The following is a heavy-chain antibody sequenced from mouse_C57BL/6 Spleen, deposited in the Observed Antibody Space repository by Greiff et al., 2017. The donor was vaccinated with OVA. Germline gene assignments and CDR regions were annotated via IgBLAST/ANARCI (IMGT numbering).Heavy chain of an antibody. CDR1: GFTFSSYG. V-gene: IGHV5-6*02. Sequence: EVMLVESGGDLVKPGGSLKLSCAASGFTFSSYGMSWVRQTPDKRLEWVATISSGGSYTYYPDSVKGRFTISRDNAKNTLYLQMSSLKSEDTAMYYCARGSGSSNYFDYWGQGTTLTVSS. D-gene: IGHD1-1*01. CDR2: ISSGGSYT. CDR3: ARGSGSSNYFDY. J-gene: IGHJ2*01.